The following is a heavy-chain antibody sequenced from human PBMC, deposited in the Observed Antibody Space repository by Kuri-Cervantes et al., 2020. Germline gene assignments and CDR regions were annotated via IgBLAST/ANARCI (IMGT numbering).Heavy chain of an antibody. CDR3: ARGPPYGDAFDV. Sequence: GESLKISCAASGFTFSDYYMSWIRQAPGKGLEWVSYISSSGSTIYYADSVKGRFTISRDNVKNSLYVQMNSLRAEDTAVYYCARGPPYGDAFDVWGQGTMVTVSS. CDR1: GFTFSDYY. J-gene: IGHJ3*01. D-gene: IGHD4-17*01. V-gene: IGHV3-11*01. CDR2: ISSSGSTI.